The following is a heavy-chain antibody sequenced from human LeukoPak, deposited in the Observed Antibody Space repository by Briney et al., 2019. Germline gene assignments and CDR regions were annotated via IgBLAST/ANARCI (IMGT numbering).Heavy chain of an antibody. V-gene: IGHV3-7*01. J-gene: IGHJ3*02. D-gene: IGHD5-24*01. CDR3: ARGSPRRWLQAFDAFDI. Sequence: GGSLRLSCAASGFTFSSYWMSWVRQAPGKGLEWVANIKQDGSEKYYVDSVKGRFTISRDNAKNSLYLQMNSLRAEDTAVYYCARGSPRRWLQAFDAFDIWGQGTMVTVSS. CDR2: IKQDGSEK. CDR1: GFTFSSYW.